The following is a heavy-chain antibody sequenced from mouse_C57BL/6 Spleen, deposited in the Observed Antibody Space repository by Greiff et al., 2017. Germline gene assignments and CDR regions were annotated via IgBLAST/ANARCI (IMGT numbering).Heavy chain of an antibody. J-gene: IGHJ2*01. CDR1: GFTFSSYA. V-gene: IGHV5-4*03. CDR2: ISDGGSYT. D-gene: IGHD2-3*01. Sequence: EVKLVESGGGLVKPGGSLKLSCAASGFTFSSYAMSWVRQTPEKRLEWVATISDGGSYTYYPDNVKGRFTISRDNAKNNLYLQMSHLKSEDTAMYYCARGERGYYYWGQGTTLTVSS. CDR3: ARGERGYYY.